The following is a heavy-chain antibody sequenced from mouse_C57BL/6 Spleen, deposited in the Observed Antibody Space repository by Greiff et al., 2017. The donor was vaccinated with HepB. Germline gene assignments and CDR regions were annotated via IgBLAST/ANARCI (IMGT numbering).Heavy chain of an antibody. Sequence: QVHVKQSGAELARPGASVKMSCKASGYTFTSYTMHWVKQRPGQGLEWIGYINPSSGYTKYNQKFKDKATLTADKSSSTAYMQLSSLTSEDSAVYYCAGYEEGYYAMDYWGQGTSVTVSS. CDR3: AGYEEGYYAMDY. J-gene: IGHJ4*01. CDR1: GYTFTSYT. CDR2: INPSSGYT. V-gene: IGHV1-4*01. D-gene: IGHD2-2*01.